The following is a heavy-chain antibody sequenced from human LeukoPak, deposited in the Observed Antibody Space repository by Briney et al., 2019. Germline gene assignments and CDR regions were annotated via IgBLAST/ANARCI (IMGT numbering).Heavy chain of an antibody. CDR3: AKCMGTSRFGVDV. CDR2: ISGSGGYT. J-gene: IGHJ6*02. V-gene: IGHV3-23*01. CDR1: GFTFGSNA. D-gene: IGHD2-2*01. Sequence: GGSLRLSCAASGFTFGSNAMSWVRQAPGKGLEWVSGISGSGGYTYYADSVKGRFTISRDNSKNTPCLEMNSLRGEDTAVYYCAKCMGTSRFGVDVWGQGTTVIVSS.